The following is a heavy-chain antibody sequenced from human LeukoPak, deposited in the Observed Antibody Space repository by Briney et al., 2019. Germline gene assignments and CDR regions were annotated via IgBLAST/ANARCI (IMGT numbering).Heavy chain of an antibody. CDR3: ARGGVVVAAIDAFDI. Sequence: GGSLRLSCAASGFIFSDYSMTWVRQAPGKGLEWVSYIGRTTSPIYYADSVKGRFTISRDISKNTLFLQLNSLRAEDTAVYYCARGGVVVAAIDAFDIWGQGTLVTVSS. V-gene: IGHV3-48*01. CDR2: IGRTTSPI. CDR1: GFIFSDYS. J-gene: IGHJ3*02. D-gene: IGHD2-15*01.